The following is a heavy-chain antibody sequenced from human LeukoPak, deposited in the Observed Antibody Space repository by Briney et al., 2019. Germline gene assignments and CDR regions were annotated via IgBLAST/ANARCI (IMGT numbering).Heavy chain of an antibody. CDR2: IYYSGST. J-gene: IGHJ6*02. CDR3: ARDHGDYGYGMDV. D-gene: IGHD4-17*01. Sequence: PSETLSLTCTVSGGSISSSSYYWGWIRQPPGKGLEWIGSIYYSGSTYYNLSLKSRVTISVDTSKNQFSLKLSSVTAADTAVYYCARDHGDYGYGMDVWGQGTTVTVSS. CDR1: GGSISSSSYY. V-gene: IGHV4-39*07.